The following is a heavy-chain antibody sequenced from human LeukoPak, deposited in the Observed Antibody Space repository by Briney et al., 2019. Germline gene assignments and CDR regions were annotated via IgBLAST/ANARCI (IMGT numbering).Heavy chain of an antibody. V-gene: IGHV4-4*07. CDR2: IYTSGST. CDR3: ARVNYGSGSYYTRRYYYMDV. CDR1: GGSISSYY. Sequence: PSETLSLTCTVSGGSISSYYWSWIRQPAGKGLEWIGRIYTSGSTNYNPSLKSRVTISVDKSKNQFSLKLSSVTAAATAVYYCARVNYGSGSYYTRRYYYMDVWGKGTTVTVSS. J-gene: IGHJ6*03. D-gene: IGHD3-10*01.